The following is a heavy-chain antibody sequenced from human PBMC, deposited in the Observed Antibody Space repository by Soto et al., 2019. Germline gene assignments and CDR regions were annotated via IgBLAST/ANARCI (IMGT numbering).Heavy chain of an antibody. Sequence: EVQLVESGGGLVKPGGSLRLSCAASGFTFSSYSMNWVRQAPGKGLEWVSSISSRSSYIYYADSVKGRFTISKDNAKKALYQQMDSPRAGGTAVVYFSRDRSSGYSYGYRWFDPWGQGTPGPGSS. CDR3: SRDRSSGYSYGYRWFDP. J-gene: IGHJ5*02. CDR1: GFTFSSYS. CDR2: ISSRSSYI. D-gene: IGHD5-18*01. V-gene: IGHV3-21*01.